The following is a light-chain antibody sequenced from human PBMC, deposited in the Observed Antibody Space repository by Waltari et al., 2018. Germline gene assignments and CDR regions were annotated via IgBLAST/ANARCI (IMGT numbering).Light chain of an antibody. J-gene: IGKJ4*01. V-gene: IGKV3-15*01. CDR3: QQYNNWPPLT. CDR2: SAS. Sequence: EVLMTQSPATLSVSLGERATLSCWASQDISRNVAWYQQKSGQAPRLLIYSASTRATGIPARFSGSGSGTEFTLTISSLRSEDFAVYYCQQYNNWPPLTFGGGTKVEIK. CDR1: QDISRN.